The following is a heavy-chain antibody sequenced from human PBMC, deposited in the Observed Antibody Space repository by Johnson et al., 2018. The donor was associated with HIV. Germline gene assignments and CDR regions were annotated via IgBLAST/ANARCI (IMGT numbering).Heavy chain of an antibody. J-gene: IGHJ3*02. CDR2: ISYDGSKK. CDR3: VKGRGRPGTPAAFDI. D-gene: IGHD3-16*01. CDR1: GFTFSSYA. V-gene: IGHV3-30*18. Sequence: QVQVVESGGGVVQPGRSLRLSCAASGFTFSSYAIHWVRQAPGKGLEWVAVISYDGSKKHYVDSVKGRFTISRDNSKNTLYLQMSSLTVEDTAVEYCVKGRGRPGTPAAFDIWGQGTMLTVSS.